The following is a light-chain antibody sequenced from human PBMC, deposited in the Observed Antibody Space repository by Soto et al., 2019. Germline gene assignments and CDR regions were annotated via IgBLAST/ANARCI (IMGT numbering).Light chain of an antibody. V-gene: IGLV2-14*01. CDR1: SSDVGGYNY. Sequence: QSALTQPASVSGSPGQSITISCTGTSSDVGGYNYVSWYQQHPGKAPKLMIYDVSNRPSGVTNRFSGSKSGNTASLTIFGLQAEDADDYYCSSYTSSSVVFGGGTKLTVL. CDR3: SSYTSSSVV. CDR2: DVS. J-gene: IGLJ2*01.